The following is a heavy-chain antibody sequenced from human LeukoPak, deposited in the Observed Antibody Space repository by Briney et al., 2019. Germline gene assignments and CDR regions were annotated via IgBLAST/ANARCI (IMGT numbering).Heavy chain of an antibody. CDR3: ARRSSWYLVGYYMDV. CDR2: IKQDGSEK. V-gene: IGHV3-7*01. D-gene: IGHD6-13*01. Sequence: PGGSLRLSCAASGFTFSSYWMSWVRQAPGKGLEWVANIKQDGSEKYYVDSVKGRFTISRDNAKNSLYLQMNSLRAEDTAVYYCARRSSWYLVGYYMDVWGKGTTATVSS. CDR1: GFTFSSYW. J-gene: IGHJ6*03.